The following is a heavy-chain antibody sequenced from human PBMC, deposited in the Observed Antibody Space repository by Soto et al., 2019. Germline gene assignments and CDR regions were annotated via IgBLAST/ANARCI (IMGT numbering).Heavy chain of an antibody. Sequence: GESLKISCKGSGYTFTSYWIAWVRQMPGKGLEWMGIIYPGDSDTRYSPSFQGQVSISADKSISTAYLQWSSLKASDTAMYYCARQDGSALYYFGYWGQGTLVTVSS. CDR3: ARQDGSALYYFGY. V-gene: IGHV5-51*01. J-gene: IGHJ4*02. CDR2: IYPGDSDT. D-gene: IGHD6-19*01. CDR1: GYTFTSYW.